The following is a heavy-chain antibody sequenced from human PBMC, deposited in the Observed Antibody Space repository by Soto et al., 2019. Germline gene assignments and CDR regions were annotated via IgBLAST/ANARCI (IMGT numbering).Heavy chain of an antibody. CDR3: ANPPPTMESTIYYYYGMDV. D-gene: IGHD1-26*01. Sequence: EVQLLESGGGLVQPGGSLRLSCAASGFTFSNYAMTWVRQAPGKGLEWVSAISGSGGSTYYADSVKGRFTISRDNSKNTLYQQMNSLRAEDTDVYYGANPPPTMESTIYYYYGMDVWGQGTMVTVSS. J-gene: IGHJ6*02. CDR1: GFTFSNYA. CDR2: ISGSGGST. V-gene: IGHV3-23*01.